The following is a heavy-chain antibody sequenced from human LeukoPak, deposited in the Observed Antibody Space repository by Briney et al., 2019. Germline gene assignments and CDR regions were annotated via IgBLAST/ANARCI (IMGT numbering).Heavy chain of an antibody. Sequence: SETLSLTCAVYGGSISSYYWSWIWQPPGKGLEWIGYIYYSGSTNYNPSLKSRVTISVDTSKNQFSLKLSSVTAADTAVYYCASGGTDAFDIWGQGTMVTVSS. V-gene: IGHV4-59*01. CDR2: IYYSGST. CDR3: ASGGTDAFDI. D-gene: IGHD1-26*01. CDR1: GGSISSYY. J-gene: IGHJ3*02.